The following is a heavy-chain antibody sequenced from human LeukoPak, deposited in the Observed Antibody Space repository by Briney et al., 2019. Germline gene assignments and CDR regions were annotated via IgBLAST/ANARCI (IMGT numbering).Heavy chain of an antibody. D-gene: IGHD4-17*01. CDR3: ARAGDYGDYDY. CDR1: GYTFTSNY. Sequence: ASVTVSCKASGYTFTSNYMHWVRQAPGQGLEWMGWINPNSGGTNYAQKFQGRVTMTRDTSISTAYMELSRLRSDDTAVYYCARAGDYGDYDYWGQGTLVTVSS. CDR2: INPNSGGT. J-gene: IGHJ4*02. V-gene: IGHV1-2*02.